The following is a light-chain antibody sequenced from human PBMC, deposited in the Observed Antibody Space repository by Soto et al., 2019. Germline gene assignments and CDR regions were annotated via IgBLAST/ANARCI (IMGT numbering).Light chain of an antibody. V-gene: IGKV3-11*01. CDR1: QSVSSY. CDR3: QQRSNWPPWT. CDR2: DAS. J-gene: IGKJ1*01. Sequence: IVLAQSXANLPLYPGEXXXXXXXAIQSVSSYLAWYRTKAXQGRRVLIYDASKXASGIPARFSGSGSGKDFTLTISSLEPQDLAVYYCQQRSNWPPWTFGQGTKVDIK.